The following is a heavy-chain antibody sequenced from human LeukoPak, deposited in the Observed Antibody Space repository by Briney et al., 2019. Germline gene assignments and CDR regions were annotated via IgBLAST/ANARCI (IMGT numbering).Heavy chain of an antibody. CDR1: GFTFSSYG. D-gene: IGHD3-16*01. Sequence: PGGSLRLSCAASGFTFSSYGMHWVRQAPGKGLEWVAVIWYDGSNKYYADSVKGRFAISRDNSKNTLYLQMNSLRAEDTAVYYCAKNEFGTWSNWFDPWGQGTLVTVSS. CDR2: IWYDGSNK. V-gene: IGHV3-33*06. J-gene: IGHJ5*02. CDR3: AKNEFGTWSNWFDP.